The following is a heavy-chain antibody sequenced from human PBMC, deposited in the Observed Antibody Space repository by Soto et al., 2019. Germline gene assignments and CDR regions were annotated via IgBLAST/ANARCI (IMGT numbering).Heavy chain of an antibody. CDR1: GYRFTIYG. J-gene: IGHJ4*02. Sequence: ASVKVSCRASGYRFTIYGISWVRQAPGQGPEWMGWISPYSGKTSYEQKFQDRVTLTTDTSSSTAYMDLRSLRSDDTAVYYCARGGVMVRGVIPLFDYWGQGTLVTVSS. CDR3: ARGGVMVRGVIPLFDY. D-gene: IGHD3-10*01. V-gene: IGHV1-18*01. CDR2: ISPYSGKT.